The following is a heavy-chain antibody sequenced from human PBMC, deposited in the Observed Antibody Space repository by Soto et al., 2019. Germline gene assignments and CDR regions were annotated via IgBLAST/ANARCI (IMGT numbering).Heavy chain of an antibody. CDR2: ISHDGSNK. CDR3: ARVLYYYDNSGEKYFDY. J-gene: IGHJ4*02. D-gene: IGHD3-22*01. V-gene: IGHV3-30-3*01. CDR1: AFISSYA. Sequence: PGGSLRLSCAASAFISSYAMHWVRQAPGKGLEWVAVISHDGSNKYYADSVKGRFTISRDNSKNTVYLQMNSLRADDTAVYYCARVLYYYDNSGEKYFDYWGQGTQVTVSS.